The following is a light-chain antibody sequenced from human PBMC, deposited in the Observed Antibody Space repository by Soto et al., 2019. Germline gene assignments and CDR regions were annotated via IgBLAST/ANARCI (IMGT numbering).Light chain of an antibody. CDR3: YSRDV. J-gene: IGLJ1*01. Sequence: QSALTQPRSVSGSPGQSVTISCTGTSSDVGGYNYVSWYQQHPGKAPKLMIYDVSKRPSGVPDRFSGSKSGNTASLTISGLQAEDEADYYCYSRDVFGTGTKLTVL. CDR2: DVS. CDR1: SSDVGGYNY. V-gene: IGLV2-11*01.